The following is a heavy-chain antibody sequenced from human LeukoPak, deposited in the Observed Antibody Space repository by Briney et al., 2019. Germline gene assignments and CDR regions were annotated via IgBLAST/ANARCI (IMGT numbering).Heavy chain of an antibody. J-gene: IGHJ4*02. CDR2: VTDSGGSI. D-gene: IGHD3-22*01. Sequence: PGGSLRLSCAASGFTFSSYAMSWVRQAPGEGLEWVSAVTDSGGSIYHADSVKGRFTISRDNSKNTLYLQMNSLRAEDTAVYYCAKATRITMIVVVISKARYYFDYWGQGTLVTVSS. V-gene: IGHV3-23*01. CDR1: GFTFSSYA. CDR3: AKATRITMIVVVISKARYYFDY.